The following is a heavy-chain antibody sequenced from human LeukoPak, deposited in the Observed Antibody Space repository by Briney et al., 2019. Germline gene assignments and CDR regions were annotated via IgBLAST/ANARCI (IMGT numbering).Heavy chain of an antibody. CDR2: IIPIFGTA. V-gene: IGHV1-69*06. Sequence: SVKVSCKASGGTFSSYAISWVRQAPGQGLEWMGGIIPIFGTANYAQKFQGRVTITADKSTSTAYKELSSLRSEDTAVYYCARSFGCSGGSCYSNWFDPWGQGTLVTVSS. CDR1: GGTFSSYA. J-gene: IGHJ5*02. CDR3: ARSFGCSGGSCYSNWFDP. D-gene: IGHD2-15*01.